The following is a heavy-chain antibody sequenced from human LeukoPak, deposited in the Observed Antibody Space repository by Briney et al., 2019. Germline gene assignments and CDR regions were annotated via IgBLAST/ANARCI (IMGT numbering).Heavy chain of an antibody. CDR2: IFPSGGEI. CDR1: GLTFSSYS. Sequence: GGSLRLSCAASGLTFSSYSMIWVRQPPGKGLEWVSSIFPSGGEIHYADSVRGRFTISRDNSKSTLSLQMNSLRAEDTAIYYCARLSAMLRGPEPIYYFDYWGQGTLVTVSS. J-gene: IGHJ4*01. V-gene: IGHV3-23*01. CDR3: ARLSAMLRGPEPIYYFDY. D-gene: IGHD3-10*01.